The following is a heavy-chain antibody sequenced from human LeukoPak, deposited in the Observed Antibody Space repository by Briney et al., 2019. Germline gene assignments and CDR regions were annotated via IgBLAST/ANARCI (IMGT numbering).Heavy chain of an antibody. CDR1: GGSISSGSYY. Sequence: SETLSLTRTVSGGSISSGSYYWNWIRQPAGKGLEWIGRIYTSGSTNSNPSFQSRVTISVDTSKNQFSLDLRSVTAADTAVYYCARGSTAGAMGHYWGQGTLVSVSS. D-gene: IGHD1-26*01. J-gene: IGHJ4*02. CDR2: IYTSGST. V-gene: IGHV4-61*02. CDR3: ARGSTAGAMGHY.